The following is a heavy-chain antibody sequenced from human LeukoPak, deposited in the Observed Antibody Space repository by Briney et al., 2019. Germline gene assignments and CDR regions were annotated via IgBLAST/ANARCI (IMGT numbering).Heavy chain of an antibody. CDR2: ISYDGSNK. J-gene: IGHJ6*02. CDR1: GFTFSSYA. V-gene: IGHV3-30*09. Sequence: GGPLRLSCAASGFTFSSYAMHWARQAPGKGLEWVAVISYDGSNKYYADSVKGRFAISRDNAKNSLYLQMNSLRAEDTAVYYCASLGRNEMDVWGQGTTVTVSS. D-gene: IGHD1-26*01. CDR3: ASLGRNEMDV.